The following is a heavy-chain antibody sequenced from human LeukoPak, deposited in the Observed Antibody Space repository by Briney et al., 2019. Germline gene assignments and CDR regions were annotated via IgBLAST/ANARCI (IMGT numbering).Heavy chain of an antibody. D-gene: IGHD1-14*01. CDR1: GFTFSNAW. V-gene: IGHV3-15*01. Sequence: GGALRLSCAASGFTFSNAWMSWVGQAPGRGLEGVGRIKSKTDGGTTDYAAPVKGRFTFSRDDSQNTPYLQMNRLKTEDTAVYYCPTPRFPGNYYYYYYMDVWGKGNTVTVSS. CDR3: PTPRFPGNYYYYYYMDV. J-gene: IGHJ6*03. CDR2: IKSKTDGGTT.